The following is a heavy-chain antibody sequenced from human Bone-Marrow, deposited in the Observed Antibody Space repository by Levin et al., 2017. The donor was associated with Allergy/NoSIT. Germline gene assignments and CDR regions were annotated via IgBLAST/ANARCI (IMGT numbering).Heavy chain of an antibody. Sequence: GGSLRLSCAASGFTFTDSYVSWIRQAPGKGLEWISYGTYTGSSLYYADSVKGRFTVSKDYDKKSVFLQMHSLRVEDTAIYYCARGSGHWLAGPPPVDVWGQGTTVSVSS. V-gene: IGHV3-11*01. CDR1: GFTFTDSY. CDR2: GTYTGSSL. D-gene: IGHD3-10*01. J-gene: IGHJ6*02. CDR3: ARGSGHWLAGPPPVDV.